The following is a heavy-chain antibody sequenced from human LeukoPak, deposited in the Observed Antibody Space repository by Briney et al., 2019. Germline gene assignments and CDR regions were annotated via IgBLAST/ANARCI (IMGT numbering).Heavy chain of an antibody. CDR2: ISGSGGST. D-gene: IGHD3-22*01. V-gene: IGHV3-23*01. Sequence: PGGSLRLSCAASGFTFSSYAMSWVRQAPGKGLEWVSAISGSGGSTYYADSVKGRFTISGDNSKNTLYLQMNSLRAEDTAVYYCAKVLLGDSSGYYYLPEYYFDYWGQGTLVTVSS. CDR1: GFTFSSYA. J-gene: IGHJ4*02. CDR3: AKVLLGDSSGYYYLPEYYFDY.